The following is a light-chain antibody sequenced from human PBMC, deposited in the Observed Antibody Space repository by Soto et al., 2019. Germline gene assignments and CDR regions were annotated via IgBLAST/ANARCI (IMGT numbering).Light chain of an antibody. CDR2: DVS. CDR1: QSVSSY. J-gene: IGKJ5*01. CDR3: QQRYNWPPIT. V-gene: IGKV3-11*01. Sequence: EIVLTQSPATLSLSPGERATLSCRASQSVSSYLAWYQQKPGQAPRLLIYDVSTRATGVPARFSGSGSGTDFTLTISSLEAEDFAVYYCQQRYNWPPITFGQGTRLDIK.